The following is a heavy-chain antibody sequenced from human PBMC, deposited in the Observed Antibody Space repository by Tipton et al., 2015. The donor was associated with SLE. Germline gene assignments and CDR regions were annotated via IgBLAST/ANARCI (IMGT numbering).Heavy chain of an antibody. J-gene: IGHJ4*02. CDR2: IYHSGST. D-gene: IGHD6-6*01. CDR3: SCRIAARRSPLIPFDY. CDR1: GGSMSTRDYY. V-gene: IGHV4-39*01. Sequence: TLSLTCSVSGGSMSTRDYYWGWTRQPPGEGLEWIGSIYHSGSTHYNPSLKSRVTISADTSKNQFSLKLSSVTAADTAVYYCSCRIAARRSPLIPFDYWGQGSLVTVSS.